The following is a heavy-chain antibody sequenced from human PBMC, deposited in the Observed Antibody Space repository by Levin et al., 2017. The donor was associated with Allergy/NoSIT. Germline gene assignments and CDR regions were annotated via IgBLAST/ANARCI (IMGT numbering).Heavy chain of an antibody. CDR2: IHYRGVYT. V-gene: IGHV4-39*01. CDR1: GGSISSSSYY. J-gene: IGHJ2*01. Sequence: TSETLSLSCTVSGGSISSSSYYWGWIRQAPGKGLEWIGSIHYRGVYTYYNPSLKSRVAISEDTSLNQFSLSLSSVTAEDTAVYYCARPQGSINWFWYFDLWGRGTPVTVSP. D-gene: IGHD3-10*01. CDR3: ARPQGSINWFWYFDL.